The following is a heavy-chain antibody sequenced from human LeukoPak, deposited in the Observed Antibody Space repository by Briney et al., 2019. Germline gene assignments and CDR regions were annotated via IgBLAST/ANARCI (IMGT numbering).Heavy chain of an antibody. CDR2: INPNSGGT. V-gene: IGHV1-2*02. D-gene: IGHD2-15*01. J-gene: IGHJ3*02. CDR3: ANTRYCSGGSCYFEAFDI. CDR1: GYTFTGYY. Sequence: ASVKVSCKASGYTFTGYYIHWVRQAPGQGVEWMGWINPNSGGTNYAQKFQGRVTMTRDTSISTAYMELSRLRSDDTAVYYCANTRYCSGGSCYFEAFDIWGQGTMVTVSS.